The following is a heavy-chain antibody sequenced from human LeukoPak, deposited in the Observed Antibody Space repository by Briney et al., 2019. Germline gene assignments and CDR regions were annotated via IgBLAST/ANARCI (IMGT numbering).Heavy chain of an antibody. D-gene: IGHD6-13*01. CDR1: GGSISSGSYY. V-gene: IGHV4-61*02. Sequence: PSETLSLTCTVSGGSISSGSYYWSWIRQPAGKGLEWIGRIYTSGSTNYNPSLKSRVTISVDTSKNQFSLKLSSVTAADTAVYFGAKLYSGSWYVWSAPGGRGTLVTFSS. CDR2: IYTSGST. CDR3: AKLYSGSWYVWSAP. J-gene: IGHJ5*02.